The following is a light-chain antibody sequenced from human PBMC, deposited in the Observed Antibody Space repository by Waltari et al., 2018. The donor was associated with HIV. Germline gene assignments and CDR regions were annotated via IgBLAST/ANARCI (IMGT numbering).Light chain of an antibody. J-gene: IGLJ1*01. V-gene: IGLV7-43*01. CDR2: STS. CDR3: LLYYGGAQRYV. Sequence: QTVVTQEPSLTVSPGGTVTLTCASSTGAVTSGNYPHWFQQNPGQAPRGLIDSTSNKNSWTPARFSGSLLGGKAALTLSGVQPEDEAEYYCLLYYGGAQRYVFGTGTKVTVL. CDR1: TGAVTSGNY.